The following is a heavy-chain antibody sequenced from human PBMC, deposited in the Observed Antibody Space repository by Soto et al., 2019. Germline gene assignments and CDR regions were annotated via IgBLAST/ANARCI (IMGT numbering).Heavy chain of an antibody. CDR3: ARGRGGSYGGNSAHYDV. V-gene: IGHV3-33*01. D-gene: IGHD4-17*01. CDR1: GFTFSGFG. CDR2: IRYDGSKE. J-gene: IGHJ3*01. Sequence: QVHLVESGGGVVQPGTSLRLSCEASGFTFSGFGMHWVRQTPGKGLEWVAVIRYDGSKEYFADCVKGRFTISRDNSKNALYLQMNSLRAEDSAIYYCARGRGGSYGGNSAHYDVWGQGTLVTVSS.